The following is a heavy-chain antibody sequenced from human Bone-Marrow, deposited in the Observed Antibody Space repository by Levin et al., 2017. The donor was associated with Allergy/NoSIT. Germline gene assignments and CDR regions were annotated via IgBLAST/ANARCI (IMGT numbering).Heavy chain of an antibody. V-gene: IGHV4-59*01. Sequence: SETLSLTCSVSGGSISRYYWTWIRQPPGKGLEWIGYIYSNGSTNYNPSLKSRVTISGDTSKNQFSLKLSSVTAADTAVYYCARSRWGLVYWGRGTLVTVSS. CDR3: ARSRWGLVY. D-gene: IGHD7-27*01. CDR1: GGSISRYY. CDR2: IYSNGST. J-gene: IGHJ4*02.